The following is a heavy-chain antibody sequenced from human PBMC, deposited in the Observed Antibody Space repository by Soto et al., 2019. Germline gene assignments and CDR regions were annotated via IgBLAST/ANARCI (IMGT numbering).Heavy chain of an antibody. J-gene: IGHJ3*02. CDR3: ARLHLAWLVRRGAFDI. D-gene: IGHD6-19*01. V-gene: IGHV4-39*01. CDR2: IYYSGST. CDR1: GGSISSSSYY. Sequence: QLQLQESGPGLVKPSETLSFTCTVSGGSISSSSYYWGWIRQPPGKGLEWIGSIYYSGSTYYNPSLKSRVTISVDTSKNQFSLKLSSVTAADTAVYCCARLHLAWLVRRGAFDIWGQGTMVTVSS.